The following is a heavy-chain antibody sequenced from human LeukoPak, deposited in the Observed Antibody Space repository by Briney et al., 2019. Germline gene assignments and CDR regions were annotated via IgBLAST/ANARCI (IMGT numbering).Heavy chain of an antibody. CDR3: ARVGDYALKD. CDR2: FYNSGST. J-gene: IGHJ4*02. Sequence: SETLSLTCTVSGGSISNYYWSWIRQPAGKGLEWIGRFYNSGSTNCNPSLKSRVTMSVDTSKNQFSLRLSSVTAADTAVYYCARVGDYALKDWGQGTLVTVSS. V-gene: IGHV4-4*07. D-gene: IGHD3-16*01. CDR1: GGSISNYY.